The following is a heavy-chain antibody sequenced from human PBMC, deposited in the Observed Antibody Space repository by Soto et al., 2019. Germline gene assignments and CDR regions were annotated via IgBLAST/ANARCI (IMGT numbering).Heavy chain of an antibody. CDR2: ISWNSGSI. J-gene: IGHJ3*01. V-gene: IGHV3-9*01. D-gene: IGHD1-1*01. CDR3: AKDIATTTREGHDAFDV. CDR1: GFTFDDYA. Sequence: DVQLVESGGGLVQPGRSLRLSCAASGFTFDDYAMHWVRQAPGKGLEWVSGISWNSGSIGYADSVMGRFTISRDNAKNSLYLQMNSLRVEDTALYHCAKDIATTTREGHDAFDVWGQGTMVTVSS.